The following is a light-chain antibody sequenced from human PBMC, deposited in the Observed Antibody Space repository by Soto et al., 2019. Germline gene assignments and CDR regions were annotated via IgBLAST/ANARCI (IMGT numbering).Light chain of an antibody. CDR1: QRISNYY. CDR3: QQYGSSPLT. V-gene: IGKV3-20*01. Sequence: EIVLTQSPDTLSLSSGERATLSCRASQRISNYYLAWYHQKPGQAPRLLIYGASSRATGVPDRFSGSGSGTDFTLTISRLEPEDFAVYYCQQYGSSPLTFGGGTTV. J-gene: IGKJ4*01. CDR2: GAS.